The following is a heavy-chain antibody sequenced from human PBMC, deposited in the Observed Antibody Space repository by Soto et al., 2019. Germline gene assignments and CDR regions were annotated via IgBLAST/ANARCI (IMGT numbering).Heavy chain of an antibody. CDR3: ARGADMIVVVVAATPEAFDI. J-gene: IGHJ3*02. CDR1: GGSFSGYY. V-gene: IGHV4-34*01. Sequence: QVQLQQWGAGLLKPSETLSLTCAVYGGSFSGYYWSWIRQPPGKGLEWIGEINHSGSTNYNPSLKRRVTISVDTSKNQFSLKLSSVTAADTAVYYCARGADMIVVVVAATPEAFDIWGQGTMVTVSS. CDR2: INHSGST. D-gene: IGHD2-15*01.